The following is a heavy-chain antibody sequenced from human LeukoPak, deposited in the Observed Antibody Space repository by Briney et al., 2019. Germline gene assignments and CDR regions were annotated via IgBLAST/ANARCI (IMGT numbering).Heavy chain of an antibody. J-gene: IGHJ4*02. CDR1: GFTFGDYA. Sequence: PGGSLRLSCTASGFTFGDYAMSWVRQAPGKGLEWVSVISGSGGSTYYADSVKGRFTISRDNSKNTLYLQMNSLRVEDTAVYYCAKAPHYYGSGSYYGYWGQGTLVTVSS. CDR2: ISGSGGST. V-gene: IGHV3-23*01. D-gene: IGHD3-10*01. CDR3: AKAPHYYGSGSYYGY.